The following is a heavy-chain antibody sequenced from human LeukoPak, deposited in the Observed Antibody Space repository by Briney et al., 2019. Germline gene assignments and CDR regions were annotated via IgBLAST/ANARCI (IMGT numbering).Heavy chain of an antibody. Sequence: GGSLRLSCVTSGFTFNSYGMSWVRQAPGKGLEWVSSISSSSSYIYYADSVKGRFTISRDNAKNTLYLQMNSLRAEDTAVYYCARNADYGDSNPFDYWGQGTLVTVSS. D-gene: IGHD4-17*01. CDR3: ARNADYGDSNPFDY. J-gene: IGHJ4*02. CDR2: ISSSSSYI. V-gene: IGHV3-21*01. CDR1: GFTFNSYG.